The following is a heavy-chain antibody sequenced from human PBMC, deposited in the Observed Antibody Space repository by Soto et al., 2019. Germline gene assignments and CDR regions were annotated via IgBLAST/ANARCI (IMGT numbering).Heavy chain of an antibody. CDR2: INHSGST. CDR1: GGSFSGYY. Sequence: PSETLSLTCAVYGGSFSGYYWSWIRQPPGKGLEWIGEINHSGSTNYNPSLKSRVTISVDTSKNQFSRKLSSVTAADTAVYYCARGQYNFWSGYWYYYYGMDVWGQGTTVNVSS. CDR3: ARGQYNFWSGYWYYYYGMDV. J-gene: IGHJ6*02. D-gene: IGHD3-3*01. V-gene: IGHV4-34*01.